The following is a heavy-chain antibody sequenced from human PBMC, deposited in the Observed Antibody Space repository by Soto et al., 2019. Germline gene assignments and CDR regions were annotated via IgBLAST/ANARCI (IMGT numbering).Heavy chain of an antibody. CDR1: GGTFSSYA. CDR2: IIPIFGTA. CDR3: ARGVVVVPAAVSYWFDP. Sequence: QVQLVQSGAEVKKPGSSVKVSCKASGGTFSSYAISWVRQAPGQGLEWMGGIIPIFGTANYAQKFQGRVTITADESTSTAYMELSSLRSEDTAVYYCARGVVVVPAAVSYWFDPWGQGTLVNVSS. V-gene: IGHV1-69*01. D-gene: IGHD2-2*01. J-gene: IGHJ5*02.